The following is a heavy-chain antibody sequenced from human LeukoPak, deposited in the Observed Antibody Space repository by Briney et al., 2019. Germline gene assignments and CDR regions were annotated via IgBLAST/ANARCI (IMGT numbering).Heavy chain of an antibody. Sequence: SEKVSCKASGGTVISYAISWVRQAPGQGREWMGGIIPIFGTANYAQKFQGRVTITADESTSTAYMELSSLGSKDTAVYYCARAPHHDIFTGYYDPHFDYWGQGTLVTVSS. V-gene: IGHV1-69*13. CDR3: ARAPHHDIFTGYYDPHFDY. CDR1: GGTVISYA. CDR2: IIPIFGTA. J-gene: IGHJ4*02. D-gene: IGHD3-9*01.